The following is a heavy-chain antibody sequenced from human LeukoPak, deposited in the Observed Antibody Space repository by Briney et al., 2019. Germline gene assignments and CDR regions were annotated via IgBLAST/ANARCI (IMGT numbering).Heavy chain of an antibody. V-gene: IGHV3-43*02. D-gene: IGHD3-9*01. CDR1: GFTFDDYA. Sequence: GGSPRLSCAASGFTFDDYAMHWVRQTPGKGLEWVSLISGDGGSTDYADSVKGRFTVSRDNSKNSLYLQMNSLRTGDTALYFCARAARYFDWLPYFDSWGQGTLVTVSS. CDR3: ARAARYFDWLPYFDS. J-gene: IGHJ4*02. CDR2: ISGDGGST.